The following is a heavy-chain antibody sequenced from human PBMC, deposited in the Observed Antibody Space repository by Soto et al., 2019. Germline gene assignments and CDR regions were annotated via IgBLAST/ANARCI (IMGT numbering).Heavy chain of an antibody. CDR2: IYYSGST. CDR1: GGSISSGGYY. Sequence: QVQLQESGPGLVKPSQTLSLTCTVSGGSISSGGYYWSWIRQHPGKGLEWIGYIYYSGSTYYNPSLKSRVTRSVDTSKNQFSLKLSSVTAADTAVYYCARDGGPVDTAKDSILWGQGTMVTVSS. D-gene: IGHD5-18*01. J-gene: IGHJ3*01. CDR3: ARDGGPVDTAKDSIL. V-gene: IGHV4-31*03.